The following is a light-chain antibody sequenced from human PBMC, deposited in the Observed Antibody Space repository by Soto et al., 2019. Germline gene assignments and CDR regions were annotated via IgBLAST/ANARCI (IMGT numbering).Light chain of an antibody. Sequence: GDRVTITCRASQRISSWLAWYQQKPGKATKLLIYDASSLESGVPSRFSGSGSGTEFPLTIRSLQSEDSAVYYCHQYNTWWTCGQGTKVDIK. CDR2: DAS. CDR1: QRISSW. V-gene: IGKV1-5*01. J-gene: IGKJ1*01. CDR3: HQYNTWWT.